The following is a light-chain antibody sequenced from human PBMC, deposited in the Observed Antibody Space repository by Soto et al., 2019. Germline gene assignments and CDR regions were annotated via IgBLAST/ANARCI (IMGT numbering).Light chain of an antibody. CDR1: SSDVGGYNY. V-gene: IGLV2-8*01. CDR2: EVS. CDR3: SSYSGTNYHYV. J-gene: IGLJ1*01. Sequence: QSVLSQPPSASGSFRQSVPISCTGTSSDVGGYNYVSWYQQHPGKAPKLMIYEVSERPSGVPDRFSGSKSGNTASLTVSGLQADDEADYYCSSYSGTNYHYVFGTGTKVTVL.